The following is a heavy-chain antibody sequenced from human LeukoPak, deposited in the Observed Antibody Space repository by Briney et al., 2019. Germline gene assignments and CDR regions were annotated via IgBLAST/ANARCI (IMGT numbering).Heavy chain of an antibody. J-gene: IGHJ6*03. CDR2: IIPIFGTA. V-gene: IGHV1-69*01. Sequence: AASVKVSCKAVGGTFSSYAISWVRQAPGQGLEWMGGIIPIFGTANYAQKFQGRVTITADESTSTAYMELSSLRSEDTAVYYCARGPLINDFWSGYNYYYYYMDVWGKGTTVTVSS. D-gene: IGHD3-3*01. CDR1: GGTFSSYA. CDR3: ARGPLINDFWSGYNYYYYYMDV.